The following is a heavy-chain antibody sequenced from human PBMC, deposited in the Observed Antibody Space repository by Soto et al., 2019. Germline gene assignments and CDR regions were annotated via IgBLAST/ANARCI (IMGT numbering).Heavy chain of an antibody. CDR2: ISAYNGNT. CDR3: ARAGLGLLLPVYYYGMDV. Sequence: QVQLVQSGAEVKKPGASVKVSCKASGYTFTSYGISWVRQAPGQGLEWMGWISAYNGNTNYAQKLQGRVTLITDTSTSPAYMELRGLRSNYTAVYYCARAGLGLLLPVYYYGMDVWGQGTTVTFSS. CDR1: GYTFTSYG. V-gene: IGHV1-18*01. J-gene: IGHJ6*02. D-gene: IGHD3-16*01.